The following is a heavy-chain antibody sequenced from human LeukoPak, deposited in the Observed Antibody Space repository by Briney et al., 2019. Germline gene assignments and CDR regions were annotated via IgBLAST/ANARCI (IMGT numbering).Heavy chain of an antibody. V-gene: IGHV1-2*02. J-gene: IGHJ4*02. D-gene: IGHD4-17*01. CDR2: IDPNSDDT. Sequence: ASVKVSCKTSGGTFSSYAISWVRQAPGQGLEWMGWIDPNSDDTNYAQNFQGRATLTSDTSISTAYMELSRLRSDETAVYYCARSPESDYGIDYWGQGTLVTVSS. CDR1: GGTFSSYA. CDR3: ARSPESDYGIDY.